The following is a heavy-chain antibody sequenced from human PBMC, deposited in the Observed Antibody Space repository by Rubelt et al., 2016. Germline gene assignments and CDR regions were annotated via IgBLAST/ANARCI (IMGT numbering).Heavy chain of an antibody. V-gene: IGHV5-10-1*01. Sequence: EVQLVQSGAEVKKPGESLRISCKGSGYSFTSYWISWVRQMPGKGLEWMGRIDHSDSYTNYSPSIHISIIISAHKSIITHSLRCSRWKASTNAVFYWSIAWEPRTNVCACYSWGQGTIVTVSS. CDR3: SIAWEPRTNVCACYS. D-gene: IGHD2-21*01. CDR1: GYSFTSYW. J-gene: IGHJ3*01. CDR2: IDHSDSYT.